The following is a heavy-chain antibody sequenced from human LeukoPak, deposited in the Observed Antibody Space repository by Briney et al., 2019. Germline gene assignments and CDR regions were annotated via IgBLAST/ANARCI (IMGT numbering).Heavy chain of an antibody. V-gene: IGHV4-59*01. J-gene: IGHJ6*03. CDR2: IYYSGST. Sequence: PSETLSLTCTVSGGSISSYYWSWIRQPPGKGLEWIGYIYYSGSTNYNPSLKSRVTISVDTSKNQFSLKLSSVTAADTAVYYCARLTAGTNYYYYYMDVWGKGTTVTVSS. CDR3: ARLTAGTNYYYYYMDV. CDR1: GGSISSYY. D-gene: IGHD1/OR15-1a*01.